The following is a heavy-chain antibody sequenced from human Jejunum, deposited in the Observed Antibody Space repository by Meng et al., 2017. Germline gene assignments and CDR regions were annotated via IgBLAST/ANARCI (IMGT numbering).Heavy chain of an antibody. V-gene: IGHV3-30*01. CDR2: VSYDGSNK. CDR3: GREPSFGEHDF. J-gene: IGHJ4*02. D-gene: IGHD3-10*01. Sequence: GESLKISCTASGFTFSNYIMHWVRQAPGKGPEWLTAVSYDGSNKYYADSVRGRFTISRDNSKNTLYLQMNSLTPEDTAAYYCGREPSFGEHDFWGQGTLVTVSS. CDR1: GFTFSNYI.